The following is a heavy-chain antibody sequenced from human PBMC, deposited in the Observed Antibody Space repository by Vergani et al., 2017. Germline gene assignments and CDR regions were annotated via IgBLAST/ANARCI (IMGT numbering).Heavy chain of an antibody. CDR1: GFTFSSYW. Sequence: EVQLVESGGGLVQPGGSLRLSCAASGFTFSSYWMSWVRQAPGKGLEWVANIKQDGSEKYYVDSVKGRFTISRDNAKNSLYLQMNSLRAEDTAVYYCARAIINFGGVKGFDYWGQGTLVTVSS. V-gene: IGHV3-7*03. CDR3: ARAIINFGGVKGFDY. D-gene: IGHD3-3*01. CDR2: IKQDGSEK. J-gene: IGHJ4*02.